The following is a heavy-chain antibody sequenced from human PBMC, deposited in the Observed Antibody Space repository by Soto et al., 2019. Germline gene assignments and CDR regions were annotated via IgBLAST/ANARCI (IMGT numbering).Heavy chain of an antibody. CDR3: ARELSSGWFRN. Sequence: QVQLVQSGAEVKKPGASVKVSCKASGYTFTSYDINWVRQATGQGLEWMGWMNPTSGNTGYAPKYQGRVTMTRTTSISKAYKELRSLRSEDTAVYYCARELSSGWFRNWGQGTLVTVSS. J-gene: IGHJ4*02. CDR2: MNPTSGNT. D-gene: IGHD6-19*01. CDR1: GYTFTSYD. V-gene: IGHV1-8*01.